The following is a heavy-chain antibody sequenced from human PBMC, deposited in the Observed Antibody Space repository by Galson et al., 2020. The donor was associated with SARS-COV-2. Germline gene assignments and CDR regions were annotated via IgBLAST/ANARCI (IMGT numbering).Heavy chain of an antibody. D-gene: IGHD5-18*01. CDR3: AKGAEVRGVDTAMFGGNYYGMDV. V-gene: IGHV3-23*01. CDR2: ISGSGGST. CDR1: GFTFSSYA. Sequence: GGSLRLSCAASGFTFSSYAMSWVRQAPGKGLEWVSAISGSGGSTYYADSVKGRFTISRDNSKNTLYLQMNSLRAEDTAVYYCAKGAEVRGVDTAMFGGNYYGMDVWGQGTTVTVSS. J-gene: IGHJ6*02.